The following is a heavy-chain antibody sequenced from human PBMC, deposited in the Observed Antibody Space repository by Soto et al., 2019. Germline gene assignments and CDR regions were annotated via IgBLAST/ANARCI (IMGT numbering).Heavy chain of an antibody. D-gene: IGHD4-17*01. CDR2: INPSGRTT. CDR3: ARDLDVTTVTTSFDS. J-gene: IGHJ4*02. V-gene: IGHV1-46*01. Sequence: QVQLMQSGAEVKKPGASVKVACKTSGFTFSKYYMHWLRQVPGQGLEWVGVINPSGRTTSYAQKFLGRVTVTRDASTATVDLELNSLRSGDTAVYYCARDLDVTTVTTSFDSWGQGTLVTVSS. CDR1: GFTFSKYY.